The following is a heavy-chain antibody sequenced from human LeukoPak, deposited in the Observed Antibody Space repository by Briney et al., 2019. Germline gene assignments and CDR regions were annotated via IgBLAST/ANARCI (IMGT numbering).Heavy chain of an antibody. V-gene: IGHV4-39*01. J-gene: IGHJ4*02. D-gene: IGHD3-3*01. CDR3: ARLPSSLTIFGVVIISPPDY. Sequence: PSETLSLTCTVSGGSISSSSYYWGWIRQPPGKGLEWIGSIYYSGSTCYNPSLKSRVTISVDTSKNQFSLKLSSVTAADTAVYYCARLPSSLTIFGVVIISPPDYWGQGTLVTVSS. CDR1: GGSISSSSYY. CDR2: IYYSGST.